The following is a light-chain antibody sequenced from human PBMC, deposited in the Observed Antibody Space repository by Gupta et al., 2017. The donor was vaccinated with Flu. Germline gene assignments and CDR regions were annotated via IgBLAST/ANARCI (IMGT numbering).Light chain of an antibody. CDR1: QSISNF. V-gene: IGKV3-11*01. CDR3: QQRKT. CDR2: DAS. J-gene: IGKJ1*01. Sequence: EVVLTQSPATLSLSPGERASLSCRASQSISNFLAWYHQKPGQAPRLIIYDASKRATGIPVRFSGSGSGTDFTLTISSLEPEDFGMYYGQQRKTFGLGTKVEIK.